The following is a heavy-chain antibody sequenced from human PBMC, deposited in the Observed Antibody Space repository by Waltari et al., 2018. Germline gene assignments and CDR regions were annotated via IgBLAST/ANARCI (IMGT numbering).Heavy chain of an antibody. CDR2: SYHSGST. CDR1: GGSISSGGYS. Sequence: QLQLQESGSGLVKPSQTLSLTCAVSGGSISSGGYSWRWIRQPPGKGLGWIGYSYHSGSTYYNPSLKSRVTISVDRSKNQFSLKLSSVTAADTAVYYCARRGGSGTEGDAFDIWGQGTMVTVSS. CDR3: ARRGGSGTEGDAFDI. D-gene: IGHD3-10*01. J-gene: IGHJ3*02. V-gene: IGHV4-30-2*01.